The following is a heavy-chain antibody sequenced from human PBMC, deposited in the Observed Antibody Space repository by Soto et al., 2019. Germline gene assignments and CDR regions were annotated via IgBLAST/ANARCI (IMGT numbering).Heavy chain of an antibody. CDR1: GDSLSSYY. D-gene: IGHD5-18*01. V-gene: IGHV4-59*01. J-gene: IGHJ4*02. Sequence: SETLSLTCTVSGDSLSSYYWTWIRQSPGKGLEWIGYVHYSGSTNYNPSLKSRASISIDTSKNQFSLKLSSVTAADTAVYYCAREPRLHTYGLDYWGQGTLVTVSS. CDR2: VHYSGST. CDR3: AREPRLHTYGLDY.